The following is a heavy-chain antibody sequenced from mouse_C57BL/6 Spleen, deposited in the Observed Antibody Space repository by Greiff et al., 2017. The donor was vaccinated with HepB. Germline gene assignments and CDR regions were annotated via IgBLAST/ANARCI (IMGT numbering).Heavy chain of an antibody. J-gene: IGHJ4*01. Sequence: QVQLQQSGAELARPGASVKMSCKASGYTFTSYTMHWVKQRPGQGLEWIGYINPSSGYTKYNQKFKDKATWTAHKSSSTAYMQLSSLTSEDSAVYYCARGGYAMDYWCQGTSFTVSS. CDR3: ARGGYAMDY. CDR2: INPSSGYT. CDR1: GYTFTSYT. V-gene: IGHV1-4*01.